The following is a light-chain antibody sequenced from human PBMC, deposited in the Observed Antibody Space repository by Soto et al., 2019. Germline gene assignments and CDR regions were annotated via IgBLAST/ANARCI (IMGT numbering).Light chain of an antibody. V-gene: IGKV1-8*01. CDR1: QGISSY. CDR3: QQYDSFSVT. J-gene: IGKJ1*01. CDR2: DVS. Sequence: AIRMTQSPSSFSASTGDRVTITCRASQGISSYLAWYQQKPGKAPKLLIYDVSALKRGVPPRFSGSGSGTEFTLTISSLQPEDFATYYCQQYDSFSVTFGQGTKV.